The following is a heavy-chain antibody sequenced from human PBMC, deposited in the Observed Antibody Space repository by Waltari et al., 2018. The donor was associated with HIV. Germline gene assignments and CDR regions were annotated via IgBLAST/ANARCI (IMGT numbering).Heavy chain of an antibody. Sequence: QVQLQESGPGLVRPSETLSLTCAVSDYFITSVYYWGGIRQAPGKGLEWIGNIYYSWSTYYTPSLKSRVTISVDTSKNHFSLKLSSLTAADTAIYYCANLESNWGAFDIWGQGTMVTVSS. CDR1: DYFITSVYY. CDR2: IYYSWST. J-gene: IGHJ3*02. D-gene: IGHD7-27*01. V-gene: IGHV4-38-2*01. CDR3: ANLESNWGAFDI.